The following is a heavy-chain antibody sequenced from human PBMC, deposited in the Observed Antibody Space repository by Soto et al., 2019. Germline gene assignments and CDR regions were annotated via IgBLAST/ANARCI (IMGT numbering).Heavy chain of an antibody. CDR2: INHSGST. D-gene: IGHD3-10*01. J-gene: IGHJ6*02. CDR1: GGSFSGYY. Sequence: PSETLSLTCAVYGGSFSGYYWSWIRQPPGKGLEWIGEINHSGSTSYNPSLKSRVTISVDTSKNQFSLKLSSVTAADTAVYYCARGPYSGPALWFGELSPVYYYYGMDVWGQGTTVTVSS. V-gene: IGHV4-34*01. CDR3: ARGPYSGPALWFGELSPVYYYYGMDV.